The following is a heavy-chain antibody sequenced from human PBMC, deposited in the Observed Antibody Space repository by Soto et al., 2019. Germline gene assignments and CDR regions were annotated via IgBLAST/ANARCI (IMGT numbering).Heavy chain of an antibody. CDR1: GFTFSSYW. CDR2: IKQDGSEK. J-gene: IGHJ4*02. Sequence: EVQLVESGGGLVQPGGSLRLSCAASGFTFSSYWMSWVRQAPGKGLEWVANIKQDGSEKYYVDSVKGRFTISRDNAKNSLYLQMNSLRAEDTAVYYCARPPAWLLLTYFDYWGQGTLVTVSS. V-gene: IGHV3-7*03. CDR3: ARPPAWLLLTYFDY. D-gene: IGHD3-22*01.